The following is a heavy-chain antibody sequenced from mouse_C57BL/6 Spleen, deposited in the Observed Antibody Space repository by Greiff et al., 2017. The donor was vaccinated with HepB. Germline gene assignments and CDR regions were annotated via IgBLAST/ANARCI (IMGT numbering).Heavy chain of an antibody. J-gene: IGHJ2*01. V-gene: IGHV1-15*01. D-gene: IGHD1-1*01. CDR2: IDPETGGT. CDR1: GYTFTDYE. CDR3: RGGYYYFDY. Sequence: VQLQQSGAELVRPGASVTLSCKASGYTFTDYEMHWVKQTPVHGLEWIGAIDPETGGTAYNQKFKGKAILTADKSSSPAYMELRSLTSEDSAVYYCRGGYYYFDYWGQGTTLTVSS.